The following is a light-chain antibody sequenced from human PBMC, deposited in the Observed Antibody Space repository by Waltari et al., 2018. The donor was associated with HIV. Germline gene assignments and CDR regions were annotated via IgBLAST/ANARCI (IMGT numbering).Light chain of an antibody. Sequence: EIVLTQSPATLSLSPGERATLSCRASQSVSSYLAWYQQKPGQAPRLLIYDASNRATGIPARFSGSGSGTDFTLTISSLEPEDFAVHYCQQRSNWPPVTFGGGTKVEIK. CDR2: DAS. V-gene: IGKV3-11*01. CDR1: QSVSSY. CDR3: QQRSNWPPVT. J-gene: IGKJ4*01.